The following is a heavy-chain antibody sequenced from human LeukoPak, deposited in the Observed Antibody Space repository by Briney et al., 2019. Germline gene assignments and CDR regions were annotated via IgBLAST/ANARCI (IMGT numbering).Heavy chain of an antibody. D-gene: IGHD6-19*01. CDR1: GFAFSFYA. CDR2: INANSGTT. J-gene: IGHJ5*01. V-gene: IGHV3-23*01. CDR3: AKPISGGLAVTADWFDP. Sequence: GGSLRLSCAASGFAFSFYAMSWLRQPPGKGLEWVSTINANSGTTSCAASVRGRFTISRDNSKNTLYLQVNTLRAEDTAVYYCAKPISGGLAVTADWFDPWGQGTLVVVSS.